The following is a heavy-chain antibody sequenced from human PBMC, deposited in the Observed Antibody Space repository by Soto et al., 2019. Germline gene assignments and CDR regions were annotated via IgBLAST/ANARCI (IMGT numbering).Heavy chain of an antibody. V-gene: IGHV1-69*02. CDR2: IIPILGIA. J-gene: IGHJ4*02. D-gene: IGHD5-18*01. CDR3: ASDVDKAMVSGY. CDR1: GGTFSSYT. Sequence: QVQLVQSGAEVKKPGSSVKVSCKASGGTFSSYTISWVRQAPGQGLEWMGRIIPILGIANYAQKFQGRVTITADKSTSTAYMELSSLRSEDTAVYYCASDVDKAMVSGYWGQGTLVTVSS.